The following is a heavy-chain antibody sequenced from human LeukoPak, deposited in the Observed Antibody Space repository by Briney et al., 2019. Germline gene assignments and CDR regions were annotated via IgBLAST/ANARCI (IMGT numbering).Heavy chain of an antibody. V-gene: IGHV4-38-2*02. CDR3: ARADITIFGVVGFSDY. Sequence: SETLSLTCTVSGYSISSGYYWGWIRQPPGKGLEWIGSIYHSGSTYYNPSLKSRVTISVDTSKNQFSLKLSSVTAADTAVYYCARADITIFGVVGFSDYWGQGTLVTVSS. CDR1: GYSISSGYY. J-gene: IGHJ4*02. D-gene: IGHD3-3*01. CDR2: IYHSGST.